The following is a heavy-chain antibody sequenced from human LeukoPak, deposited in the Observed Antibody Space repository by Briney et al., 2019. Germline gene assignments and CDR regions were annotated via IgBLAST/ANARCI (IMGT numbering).Heavy chain of an antibody. Sequence: GGSLRLSCAASGFSIRNNYMTWVRQAPGKGLEWVSIIFGGGSTYYADSVKGRFTISRDNSKNTLYLQMNSLRGDDTAVYYCASDGTMLTKTAFDSWGQGTLVTVSS. D-gene: IGHD3-10*02. V-gene: IGHV3-66*01. CDR2: IFGGGST. CDR3: ASDGTMLTKTAFDS. CDR1: GFSIRNNY. J-gene: IGHJ4*02.